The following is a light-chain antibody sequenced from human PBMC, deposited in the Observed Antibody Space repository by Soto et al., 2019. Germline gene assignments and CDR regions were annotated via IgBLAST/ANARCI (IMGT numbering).Light chain of an antibody. CDR2: DAS. J-gene: IGKJ4*01. Sequence: LAQSPVALSLSPGERATLSCRASQSVSTDLAWYRQNPGQAPRLLIYDASNRATGIPVRFAGSGSGTDFALTISSLEPEDFVLYYCQHPPTSFGGGTKVDIK. CDR3: QHPPTS. CDR1: QSVSTD. V-gene: IGKV3-11*01.